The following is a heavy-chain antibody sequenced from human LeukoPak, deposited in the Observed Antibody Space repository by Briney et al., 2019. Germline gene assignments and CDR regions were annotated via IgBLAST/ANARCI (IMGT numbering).Heavy chain of an antibody. D-gene: IGHD6-13*01. CDR2: VSGSGGST. Sequence: GGSLRLSCAASGFTFSRYAMSWVRQAPGEGLEWVSAVSGSGGSTYYADSVKGRFTISRDNSKNTLYLQMNSLRAEDTAVYYCARRIAAARIYYYYYMDVWGQGTLVTVSS. CDR1: GFTFSRYA. CDR3: ARRIAAARIYYYYYMDV. V-gene: IGHV3-23*01. J-gene: IGHJ6*03.